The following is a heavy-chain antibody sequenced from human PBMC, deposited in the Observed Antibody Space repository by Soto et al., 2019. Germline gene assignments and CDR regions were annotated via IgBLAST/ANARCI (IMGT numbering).Heavy chain of an antibody. Sequence: GDSVKVSCKASGGTFSSYAISWVRQAPGQGLEWMGGIIPIFGTANYAQKFQGRVTITADKSTSTAYMELSSLRSEDTAVYYCAIDFWSGYYEGPFDYRREVTLVPVSS. V-gene: IGHV1-69*06. CDR1: GGTFSSYA. CDR2: IIPIFGTA. CDR3: AIDFWSGYYEGPFDY. D-gene: IGHD3-3*01. J-gene: IGHJ4*02.